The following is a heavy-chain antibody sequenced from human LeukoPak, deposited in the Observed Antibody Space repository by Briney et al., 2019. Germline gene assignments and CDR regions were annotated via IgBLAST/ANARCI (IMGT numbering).Heavy chain of an antibody. CDR2: IYYSGST. CDR3: ARGRVPGYDILTGYQLDY. J-gene: IGHJ4*02. D-gene: IGHD3-9*01. Sequence: SETLSLTCTVSGGSISSYYWSWIRQPPGKGLEWIGYIYYSGSTNYNPSLKSRVTISVDTSKNQFSLKLSSVTAADTAVYYCARGRVPGYDILTGYQLDYWGQGTLVTVSS. CDR1: GGSISSYY. V-gene: IGHV4-59*01.